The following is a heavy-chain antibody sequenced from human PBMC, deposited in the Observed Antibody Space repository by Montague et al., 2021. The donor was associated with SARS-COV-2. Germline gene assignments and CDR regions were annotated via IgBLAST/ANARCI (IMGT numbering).Heavy chain of an antibody. V-gene: IGHV3-21*06. CDR3: ARQGGGSWYPGCDY. CDR2: IASSGGYV. J-gene: IGHJ4*02. CDR1: GFTFSNYN. Sequence: GEEVKTPGESLKISCAATGFTFSNYNMAWVRQAPGKGLEWVSSIASSGGYVSYTDSVKGRFTISRDNAKDSLFLQMNSLRADDTAVYYCARQGGGSWYPGCDYWGQGNLVTVSS. D-gene: IGHD6-13*01.